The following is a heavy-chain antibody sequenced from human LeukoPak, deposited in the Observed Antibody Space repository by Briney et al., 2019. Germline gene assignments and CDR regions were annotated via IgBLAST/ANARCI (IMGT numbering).Heavy chain of an antibody. J-gene: IGHJ4*02. CDR2: IKQDGGEK. D-gene: IGHD1-26*01. V-gene: IGHV3-7*03. CDR3: VRGQGVQWNY. Sequence: GGSLRLSCAASGFTFSNYWMSWVRQAPGKGLEWVANIKQDGGEKHYVDPVKGRFTISGDNAKNSLYLQMNSLRADDTAVYYCVRGQGVQWNYWGQGTQVTVSS. CDR1: GFTFSNYW.